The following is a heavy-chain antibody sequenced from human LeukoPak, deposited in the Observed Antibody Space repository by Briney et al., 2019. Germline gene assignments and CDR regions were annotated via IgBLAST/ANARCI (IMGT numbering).Heavy chain of an antibody. J-gene: IGHJ4*02. CDR3: ARAGYYGSGSYYNDY. D-gene: IGHD3-10*01. CDR2: INHSGRT. Sequence: PSETLSLTCAVYGGSFSGYYWSWIRQSPDKGLEWIGEINHSGRTNYNPSLKSRVTISIDTSKNQFSLKLSSVTAADTAVYYCARAGYYGSGSYYNDYWGQGTLVTVSS. CDR1: GGSFSGYY. V-gene: IGHV4-34*01.